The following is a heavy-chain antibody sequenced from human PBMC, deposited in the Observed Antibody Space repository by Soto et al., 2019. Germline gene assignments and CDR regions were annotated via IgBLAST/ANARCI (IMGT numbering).Heavy chain of an antibody. J-gene: IGHJ4*02. V-gene: IGHV3-21*01. Sequence: GGSLRLSCAASGFTFSSYSMNWVRQAPGKGLEWVSSISSSSSYIYYADSVKGRFTISRDNAKNSLYLQMNSLRAEDTAVYYCARAPYDILTGYHYYFDYWGQGTLVTVSS. D-gene: IGHD3-9*01. CDR3: ARAPYDILTGYHYYFDY. CDR1: GFTFSSYS. CDR2: ISSSSSYI.